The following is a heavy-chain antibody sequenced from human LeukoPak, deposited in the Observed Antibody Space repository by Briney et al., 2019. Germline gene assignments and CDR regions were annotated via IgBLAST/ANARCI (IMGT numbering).Heavy chain of an antibody. CDR1: GYTFTSYD. V-gene: IGHV1-8*01. J-gene: IGHJ6*02. D-gene: IGHD3-3*01. CDR2: MNPNSGNT. CDR3: ATTSYYDFWSGYYSYYYYGMDV. Sequence: ASVKVSCKASGYTFTSYDINWVRQATGQGLEWMGWMNPNSGNTGYAQKFQGRVTMTRNTSISTAYMELSSLRSEDTAVYYCATTSYYDFWSGYYSYYYYGMDVWGQGTTVTVSS.